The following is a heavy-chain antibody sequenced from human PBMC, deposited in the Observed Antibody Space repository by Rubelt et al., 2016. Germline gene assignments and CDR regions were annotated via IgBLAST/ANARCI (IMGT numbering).Heavy chain of an antibody. CDR2: INHSGST. CDR3: ARQWGMEWLLRDYYYYGMDV. Sequence: QVQLQQWGAGLLKPSETLSLTCAVYGGSFSGYYWSWIRQPPGKGLEWIGEINHSGSTNYNPSLKSRVTLSVDTSKNQFSLKLSSVTAADTAVYDCARQWGMEWLLRDYYYYGMDVWGQGTTVTVSS. J-gene: IGHJ6*02. D-gene: IGHD3-3*01. V-gene: IGHV4-34*01. CDR1: GGSFSGYY.